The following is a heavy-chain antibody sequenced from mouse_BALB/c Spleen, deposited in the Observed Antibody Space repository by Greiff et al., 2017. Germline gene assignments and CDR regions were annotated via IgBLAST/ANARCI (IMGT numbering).Heavy chain of an antibody. V-gene: IGHV5-6-3*01. D-gene: IGHD2-10*02. CDR1: GFTFSSYG. CDR3: ARDGYGNYIMDY. CDR2: INSNGGST. Sequence: EVQLVESGGGLVQPGGSLKLSCAASGFTFSSYGMSWVRQTPDKRLELVATINSNGGSTYYPDSVKGRFTISRDNAKNTQYLQMSSLKSEDTAMYYCARDGYGNYIMDYWGQGTSVTVSS. J-gene: IGHJ4*01.